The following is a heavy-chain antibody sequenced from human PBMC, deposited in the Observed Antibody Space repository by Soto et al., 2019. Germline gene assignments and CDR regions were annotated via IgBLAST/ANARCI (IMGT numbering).Heavy chain of an antibody. J-gene: IGHJ4*02. V-gene: IGHV3-48*02. D-gene: IGHD3-10*01. CDR1: GFMFSGYS. CDR2: ISTTSDTT. CDR3: TRGVEKATILGY. Sequence: GGSLRLSCVASGFMFSGYSMNWVRQAPGKGLEWISFISTTSDTTYYSDSVMGRFTVSRDNAQNTLYLQVNSLRDEDTAVYYCTRGVEKATILGYWGQGTLVTVSS.